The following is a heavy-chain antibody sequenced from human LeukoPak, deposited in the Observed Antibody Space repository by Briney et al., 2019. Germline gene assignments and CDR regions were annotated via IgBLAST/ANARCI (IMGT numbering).Heavy chain of an antibody. CDR2: TYYRAKWYN. V-gene: IGHV6-1*01. D-gene: IGHD3-10*01. Sequence: PSQTLSLTCAIFGDSVASNSAAWNWIRQSPSRGLEWLGRTYYRAKWYNDYAVSVKSRITINPDTSKNQFSLQLNSVTPEDTAVYYCAKETYYYGSGSYFHDAFDIWGQGTMVTVSS. CDR3: AKETYYYGSGSYFHDAFDI. CDR1: GDSVASNSAA. J-gene: IGHJ3*02.